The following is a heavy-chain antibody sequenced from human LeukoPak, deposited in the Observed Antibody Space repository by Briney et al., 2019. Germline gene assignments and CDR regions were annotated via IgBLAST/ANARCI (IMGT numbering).Heavy chain of an antibody. J-gene: IGHJ5*02. V-gene: IGHV3-74*01. D-gene: IGHD1-26*01. CDR1: GFTFSSYW. CDR3: ASLFIPRGKWFDP. CDR2: INSDGSST. Sequence: GGSLRLSCAASGFTFSSYWMHWVRQAPGKGLVWVSRINSDGSSTSYVDSVKGRFTISRDNAKNTLYLQMNSLRAEDTAVYYCASLFIPRGKWFDPWGQGTLVTVSS.